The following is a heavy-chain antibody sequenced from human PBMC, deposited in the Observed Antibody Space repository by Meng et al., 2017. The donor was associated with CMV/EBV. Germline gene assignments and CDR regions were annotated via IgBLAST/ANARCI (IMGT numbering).Heavy chain of an antibody. J-gene: IGHJ1*01. CDR3: AREAIYSSSYFQH. CDR1: GYTFTSYA. D-gene: IGHD6-13*01. V-gene: IGHV1-69*05. Sequence: SVKVSCKASGYTFTSYAMHWVRQAPGQGLEWMGGIIPIFGTASYAQKFQGRVTITTDESTSTAYMELSSLRSEDTAVYYCAREAIYSSSYFQHWGQGTLVTVSS. CDR2: IIPIFGTA.